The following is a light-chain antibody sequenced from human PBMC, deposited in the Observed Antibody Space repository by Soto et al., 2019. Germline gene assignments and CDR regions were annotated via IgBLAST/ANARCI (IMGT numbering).Light chain of an antibody. CDR3: HSYVRTTLV. CDR2: EGT. Sequence: QSALTQPASVSGSPGQSITISCTGTSSDFGSYNVVSWYQQHPGKAPTLLIYEGTKQPSWVSNRFSGSASGNTASLTISGLQAEDEADYCCHSYVRTTLVFGGGTKLTVL. V-gene: IGLV2-23*01. CDR1: SSDFGSYNV. J-gene: IGLJ3*02.